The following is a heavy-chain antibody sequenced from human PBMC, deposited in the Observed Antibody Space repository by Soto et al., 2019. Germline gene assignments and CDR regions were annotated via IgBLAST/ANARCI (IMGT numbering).Heavy chain of an antibody. J-gene: IGHJ4*02. CDR2: ISSHSANT. CDR1: GYTLTRYG. CDR3: ARGREGVSGRYFDY. Sequence: QVQLMQSGPEVRKPGASVKVSCKASGYTLTRYGLTWVRQAPGHGLEWMGWISSHSANTNYAQNLQGRVTISIDTSTTTAYMELRSLRSDDTAIYYCARGREGVSGRYFDYWGQGTLVTVSS. V-gene: IGHV1-18*01. D-gene: IGHD1-26*01.